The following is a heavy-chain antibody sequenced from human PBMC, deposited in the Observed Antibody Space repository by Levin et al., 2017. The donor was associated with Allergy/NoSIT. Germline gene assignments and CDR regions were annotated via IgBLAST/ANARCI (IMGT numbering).Heavy chain of an antibody. V-gene: IGHV3-7*01. Sequence: RRGVRKAQGKGLEWVANIKQDGSEKYYVDSVKGRFTISRDNAKNSLYLQMNSLRAEDTAVYYCARDLRVYDLWSGYSWFDPWGQGTLVTVSS. CDR3: ARDLRVYDLWSGYSWFDP. J-gene: IGHJ5*02. CDR2: IKQDGSEK. D-gene: IGHD3-3*01.